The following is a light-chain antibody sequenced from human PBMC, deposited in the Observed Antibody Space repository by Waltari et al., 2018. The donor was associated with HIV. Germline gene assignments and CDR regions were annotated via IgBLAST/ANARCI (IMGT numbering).Light chain of an antibody. CDR2: GKD. CDR3: NSRDTSGGHFVL. Sequence: SSGLTQDPVVFVTLGQTVTMKCQGDTLKTYYASWSQWRPGHLPVVVFFGKDKRPSGSPDRFSAGTSGDTATLTITAVQAEDEADYYCNSRDTSGGHFVLFGGGTKLTVL. V-gene: IGLV3-19*01. J-gene: IGLJ2*01. CDR1: TLKTYY.